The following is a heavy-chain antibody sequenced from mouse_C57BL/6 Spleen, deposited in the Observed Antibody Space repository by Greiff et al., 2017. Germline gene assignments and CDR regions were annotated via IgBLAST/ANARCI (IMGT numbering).Heavy chain of an antibody. J-gene: IGHJ2*01. CDR1: GYTFTGYW. CDR3: ARGDYYYYGSPPDY. Sequence: QVQLQQSGAELMKPGASVKLSCKATGYTFTGYWIEWVKQRPGHGLEWIGEILPGSGSTNYNEKFKGKATITADTSSNTAYMQLSSLSTEDSAIYYCARGDYYYYGSPPDYWGQGTTLTVSS. V-gene: IGHV1-9*01. D-gene: IGHD1-1*01. CDR2: ILPGSGST.